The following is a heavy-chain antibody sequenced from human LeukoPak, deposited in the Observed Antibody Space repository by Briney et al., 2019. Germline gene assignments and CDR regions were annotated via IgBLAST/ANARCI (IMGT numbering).Heavy chain of an antibody. J-gene: IGHJ3*02. Sequence: SETLSLTCTVSGGSISSYYWSWIRQPPGKGLEWIGYIYYSGSTNYNPSLKSRVTISVDTSKNQFSLKLSSVTAADTAVYYCARGPQDYDFWSGYRPFDIWGQGTMVTVSS. CDR2: IYYSGST. D-gene: IGHD3-3*01. CDR1: GGSISSYY. V-gene: IGHV4-59*01. CDR3: ARGPQDYDFWSGYRPFDI.